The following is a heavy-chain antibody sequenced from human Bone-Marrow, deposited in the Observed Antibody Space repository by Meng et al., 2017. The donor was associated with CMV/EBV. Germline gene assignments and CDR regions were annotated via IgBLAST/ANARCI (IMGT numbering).Heavy chain of an antibody. CDR3: ARAPSGP. CDR2: IYYSGST. Sequence: GSLRLSCTVSGGSISSYYWSWIRQPPGKGLEWIGYIYYSGSTNYNPSLKSRVTISVDTSKNQFSLKLSSVTAADTAVYYCARAPSGPWGQGTLATVSS. J-gene: IGHJ5*02. V-gene: IGHV4-59*01. CDR1: GGSISSYY.